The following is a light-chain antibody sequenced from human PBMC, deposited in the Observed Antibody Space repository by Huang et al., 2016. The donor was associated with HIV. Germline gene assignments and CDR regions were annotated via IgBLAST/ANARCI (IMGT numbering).Light chain of an antibody. Sequence: DIQMTQSPSSVSASVGDRVTITCRASQGITSWLAWYPQKPGKAPKLLIYAASILQSGVPSRVSGSGSGTDFTLTISSLQPEDFAIYYCQQANSFPLTFGGGTKVEIK. CDR3: QQANSFPLT. J-gene: IGKJ4*01. V-gene: IGKV1D-12*01. CDR2: AAS. CDR1: QGITSW.